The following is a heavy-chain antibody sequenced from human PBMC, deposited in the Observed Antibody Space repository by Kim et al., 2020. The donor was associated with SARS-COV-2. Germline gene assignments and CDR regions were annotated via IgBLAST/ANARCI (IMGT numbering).Heavy chain of an antibody. D-gene: IGHD3-10*02. V-gene: IGHV4-4*02. CDR2: IYHSGST. J-gene: IGHJ5*02. CDR1: GGSISSSNW. CDR3: AREETIVITMSRTLAGFDP. Sequence: SETLSLTCAVSGGSISSSNWWSWVRQPPGKGLEWIGEIYHSGSTNYNPSLKSRVTISVDKSKNQFSLKLSSVTAADTAVYYCAREETIVITMSRTLAGFDPWGQGTLVTVSS.